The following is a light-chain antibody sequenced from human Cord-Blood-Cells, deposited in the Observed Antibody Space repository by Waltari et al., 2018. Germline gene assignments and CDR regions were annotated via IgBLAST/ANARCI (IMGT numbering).Light chain of an antibody. CDR2: DVS. V-gene: IGLV2-14*03. CDR3: SSYTSSSTLV. J-gene: IGLJ1*01. CDR1: SSDVGGYNY. Sequence: QSALTQPASVSGSPGQSITISCTGTSSDVGGYNYVFWYQQHPGKAPKLMIDDVSNRPAGVSTRFSGSKSGNTASLTISGLQAEDEADYYCSSYTSSSTLVFGTGTKVTVL.